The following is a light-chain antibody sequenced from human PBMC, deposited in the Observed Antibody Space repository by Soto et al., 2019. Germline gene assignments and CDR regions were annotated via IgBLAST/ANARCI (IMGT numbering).Light chain of an antibody. Sequence: DIQMTQSPSSLSASVGDRVTIACQASQDISKYLNWYQFRPGQAPKLLIYDASNLETGVPSRFRGSGSGTHFSLNITSLQPEDVATYYCQKYDNLLALTFGGGTKVQIK. J-gene: IGKJ4*01. CDR3: QKYDNLLALT. CDR1: QDISKY. CDR2: DAS. V-gene: IGKV1-33*01.